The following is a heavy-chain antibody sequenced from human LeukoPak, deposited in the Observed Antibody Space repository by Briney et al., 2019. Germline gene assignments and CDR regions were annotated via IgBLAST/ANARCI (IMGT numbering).Heavy chain of an antibody. CDR1: GGSFSGYY. Sequence: PSETLSLTCAVYGGSFSGYYWSWIRQPPGKGLEWIGEINHSGSTDSNPSLKSRVTMSVDSSKNQFSLKLNSVSAADTAVYYCARQMTTLTMGRTFDKWGQGTTVIVSS. D-gene: IGHD4-17*01. CDR2: INHSGST. CDR3: ARQMTTLTMGRTFDK. J-gene: IGHJ3*02. V-gene: IGHV4-34*01.